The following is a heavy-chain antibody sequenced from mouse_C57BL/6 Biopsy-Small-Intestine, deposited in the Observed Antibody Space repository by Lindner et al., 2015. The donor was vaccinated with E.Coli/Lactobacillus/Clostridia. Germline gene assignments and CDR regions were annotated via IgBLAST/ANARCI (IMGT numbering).Heavy chain of an antibody. V-gene: IGHV5-9-1*02. J-gene: IGHJ4*01. CDR3: TRGYVYPAMDY. CDR2: VSSGGDYI. CDR1: GFTFSSYA. Sequence: VQLQESGEGLVKPGGSLKLSCAAPGFTFSSYAMSWVRQTPEKRLEWVAFVSSGGDYIYYADTVKGRFTISRDNARNTLYLQMSSLKSEDTAMYYCTRGYVYPAMDYWGQGTSVTVSS.